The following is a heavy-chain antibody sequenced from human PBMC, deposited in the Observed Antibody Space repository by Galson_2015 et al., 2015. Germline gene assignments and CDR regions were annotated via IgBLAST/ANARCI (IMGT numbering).Heavy chain of an antibody. CDR3: ARYGVSTGVYGDYAGYYYYMD. Sequence: SLRLSCAASGFTFSSYSMNWVRQAPGKGLEWVSSISSSSSYIYYADSVKGRFTISRDNAKNSLYLQMNSLRAEDTAVYYCARYGVSTGVYGDYAGYYYYMD. D-gene: IGHD4-17*01. CDR1: GFTFSSYS. CDR2: ISSSSSYI. V-gene: IGHV3-21*01. J-gene: IGHJ6*03.